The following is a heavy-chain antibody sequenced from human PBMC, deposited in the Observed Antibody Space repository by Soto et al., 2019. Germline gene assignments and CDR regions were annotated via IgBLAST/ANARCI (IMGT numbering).Heavy chain of an antibody. Sequence: SVKVSCKASGGTFSSYAISWVRQAPGQGLEWMGGIIPIFGTANYAQKFQGRVTITADESTSTAYMELSSLRSEDTAVYYCASVGLQRDFDFDYSGQGNLVNVS. CDR3: ASVGLQRDFDFDY. D-gene: IGHD3-3*01. V-gene: IGHV1-69*13. CDR2: IIPIFGTA. CDR1: GGTFSSYA. J-gene: IGHJ4*02.